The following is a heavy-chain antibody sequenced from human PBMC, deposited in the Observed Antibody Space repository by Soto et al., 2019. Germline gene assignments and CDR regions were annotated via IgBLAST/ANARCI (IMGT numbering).Heavy chain of an antibody. CDR3: ARVWSSWSYYYGMDV. CDR2: IYSGGST. J-gene: IGHJ6*02. V-gene: IGHV3-53*02. Sequence: EVQLAETGGGLIQPGESLRLSCAASGFTVSSNYMSWVRQAPGKGLEWVSFIYSGGSTYYADSVKGRFTISRDNSKNTLYLQMNSLRAEDTAVYYCARVWSSWSYYYGMDVWGQGTTVTVSS. D-gene: IGHD6-13*01. CDR1: GFTVSSNY.